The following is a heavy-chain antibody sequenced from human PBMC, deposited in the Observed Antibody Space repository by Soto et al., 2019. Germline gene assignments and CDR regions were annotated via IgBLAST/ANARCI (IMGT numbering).Heavy chain of an antibody. D-gene: IGHD3-10*01. CDR2: IYYSGST. CDR3: ARHRGVLLWFGEFDAFDI. J-gene: IGHJ3*02. V-gene: IGHV4-39*01. CDR1: GGSISSSSYY. Sequence: SETLSLTCTVSGGSISSSSYYWGWIRQPPGKGLEWIGSIYYSGSTYYNPSLKSRVTISVETAKNQFSLRLSSGTAADTAVYYCARHRGVLLWFGEFDAFDIWGQGTMVTVSS.